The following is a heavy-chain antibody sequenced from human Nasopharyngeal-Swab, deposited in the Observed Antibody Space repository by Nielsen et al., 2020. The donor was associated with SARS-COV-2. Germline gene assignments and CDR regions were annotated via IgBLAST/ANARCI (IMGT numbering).Heavy chain of an antibody. Sequence: GESLKISCAASGFTFSSYAMSWVRQAPGKGLEWVSAISGSGGSTYYADSVKGRFTISRDNSKNTLYLQMNSLRAEDTAVYHCAKDPNDLTYYDILTGRDNAFDIWGQGTMVTVSS. CDR2: ISGSGGST. CDR1: GFTFSSYA. CDR3: AKDPNDLTYYDILTGRDNAFDI. V-gene: IGHV3-23*01. D-gene: IGHD3-9*01. J-gene: IGHJ3*02.